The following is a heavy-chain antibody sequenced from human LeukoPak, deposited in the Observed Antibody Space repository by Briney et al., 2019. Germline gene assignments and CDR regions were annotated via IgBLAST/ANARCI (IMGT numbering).Heavy chain of an antibody. D-gene: IGHD6-19*01. CDR3: AKKPSGWSLYFDY. Sequence: GGSLRLSCAASGFTFSSYAMSWVRQAPGKGLEWVSGISTSASSTYYADSVKGRFTISRDNSKNMLYLQMNSLRAEDTAVYYCAKKPSGWSLYFDYWGQGTLVTVSS. V-gene: IGHV3-23*01. CDR1: GFTFSSYA. J-gene: IGHJ4*02. CDR2: ISTSASST.